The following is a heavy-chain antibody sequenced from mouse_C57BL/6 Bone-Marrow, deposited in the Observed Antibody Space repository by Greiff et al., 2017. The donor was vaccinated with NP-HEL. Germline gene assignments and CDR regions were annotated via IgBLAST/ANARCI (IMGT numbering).Heavy chain of an antibody. CDR2: IYPRDGST. CDR3: ARGHDYDGYYYAMDY. CDR1: GYTFTDHT. J-gene: IGHJ4*01. Sequence: VQLQQSDAELVKPGASVKISCEVSGYTFTDHTIHWMKQRPEQGLEWIGYIYPRDGSTKYNEKFKGKATLTADKSSSTAYMQLNSLTSEDSAVYFCARGHDYDGYYYAMDYWGQGTSVTVSS. V-gene: IGHV1-78*01. D-gene: IGHD2-4*01.